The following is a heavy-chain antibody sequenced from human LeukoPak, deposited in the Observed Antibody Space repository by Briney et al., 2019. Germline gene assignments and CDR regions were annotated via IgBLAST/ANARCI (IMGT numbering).Heavy chain of an antibody. J-gene: IGHJ4*02. CDR2: ISNSSGNI. D-gene: IGHD1-26*01. V-gene: IGHV3-48*04. CDR1: GFTFSSYS. CDR3: VRHIRKVLLFSFFDG. Sequence: PGGSLRLSCAASGFTFSSYSMNWVRQAPGKGLEWVSYISNSSGNIYYADSVKGRFTMSRDNTKNSLYLQMNSLRAEDTAVYYCVRHIRKVLLFSFFDGWGQGTLATVLS.